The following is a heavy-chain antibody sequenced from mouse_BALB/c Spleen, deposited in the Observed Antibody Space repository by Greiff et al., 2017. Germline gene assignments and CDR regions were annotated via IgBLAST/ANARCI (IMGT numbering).Heavy chain of an antibody. CDR1: GYTFTSYT. J-gene: IGHJ4*01. CDR2: INPSSGYT. V-gene: IGHV1-4*01. D-gene: IGHD1-1*01. Sequence: VQLQQSGAELARPGASVKMSCKASGYTFTSYTMHWVKQRPGQGLEWIGYINPSSGYTNYNQKFKDKATLTADKSSSTAYMQLSSLTSEDSAVYYCARGRIYYYGSSSDAMDYWGQGTSVTVSS. CDR3: ARGRIYYYGSSSDAMDY.